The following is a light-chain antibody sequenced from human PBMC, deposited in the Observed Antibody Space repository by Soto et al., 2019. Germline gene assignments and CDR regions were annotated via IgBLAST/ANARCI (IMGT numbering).Light chain of an antibody. V-gene: IGLV2-23*02. J-gene: IGLJ2*01. CDR3: CSYAGSSTVVV. CDR1: SSDIGSYNL. CDR2: EDN. Sequence: QSALTQPASVSESPGQSITISCTGTSSDIGSYNLVSWYQQHPGKAPKLMIYEDNKRPSGVSNRFSGSKSGNTASLTISGLQAEDEADYYCCSYAGSSTVVVFGGGTKLTVL.